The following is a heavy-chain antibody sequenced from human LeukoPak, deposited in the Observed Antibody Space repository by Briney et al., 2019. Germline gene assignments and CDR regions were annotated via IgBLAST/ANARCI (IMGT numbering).Heavy chain of an antibody. J-gene: IGHJ4*02. V-gene: IGHV1-2*02. CDR1: GYTFTDYN. Sequence: ASVKVSCKASGYTFTDYNMHWVRQAPGQGLEWMGWINSYSGVTNYAQNFQARVTMTRDTSITTAYMELSSLESEDTAVYYCARGSCGRTSCFAYDYWGQGTLVTVSS. CDR2: INSYSGVT. CDR3: ARGSCGRTSCFAYDY. D-gene: IGHD2-2*01.